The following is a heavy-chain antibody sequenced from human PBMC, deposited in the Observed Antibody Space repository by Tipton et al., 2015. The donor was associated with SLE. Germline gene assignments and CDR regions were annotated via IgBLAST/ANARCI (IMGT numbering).Heavy chain of an antibody. J-gene: IGHJ4*02. CDR2: IWYDGHNK. CDR1: GFPFSNFG. Sequence: SLRLSCAASGFPFSNFGMHWVRQAPGKGLEWVAAIWYDGHNKYYADSVKGRFSISRDNSENILYLHMSSLRTEDTAIYFCAKDLDSGIDWGVDYWGQGTLVTVSS. V-gene: IGHV3-30*18. CDR3: AKDLDSGIDWGVDY. D-gene: IGHD5-12*01.